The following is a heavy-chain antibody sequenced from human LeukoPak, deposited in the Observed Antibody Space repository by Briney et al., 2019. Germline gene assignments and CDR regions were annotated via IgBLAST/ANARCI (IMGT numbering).Heavy chain of an antibody. CDR1: GGTFSSYA. Sequence: ASVKVSCKASGGTFSSYAISWVRQAPGQGLEWMGRIIPILGIANYAQKFQGRVTITADKSTSTAYMELSSLRSEDTAVYYCARVSRSGSYPEYFQHWGQGTLVTVSS. V-gene: IGHV1-69*04. J-gene: IGHJ1*01. CDR3: ARVSRSGSYPEYFQH. CDR2: IIPILGIA. D-gene: IGHD1-26*01.